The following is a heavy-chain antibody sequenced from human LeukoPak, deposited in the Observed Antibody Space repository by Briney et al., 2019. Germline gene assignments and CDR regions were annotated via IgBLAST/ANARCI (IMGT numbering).Heavy chain of an antibody. CDR2: IYYSGST. CDR3: ARGQEWPDYYFDY. J-gene: IGHJ4*02. D-gene: IGHD3-3*01. CDR1: GGSISSSSYY. Sequence: SETLSLTCTVSGGSISSSSYYWGWIRQPPGKGLEWIGSIYYSGSTYYNPSLKSRVTISVDTSKNQFSLKLTSVTAADTAVYYCARGQEWPDYYFDYWGQGTLVTVFS. V-gene: IGHV4-39*01.